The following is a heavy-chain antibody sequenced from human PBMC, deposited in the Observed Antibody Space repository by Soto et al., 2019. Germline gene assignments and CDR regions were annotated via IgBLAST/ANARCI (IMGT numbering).Heavy chain of an antibody. V-gene: IGHV1-8*01. J-gene: IGHJ4*02. D-gene: IGHD3-22*01. CDR3: ASRNYYDNSAYSN. CDR2: MNPSSGNT. Sequence: QVQLVQSGAEVKKPGASMKVSCKASGYTFISYDINWVRQATGQGHEWMGWMNPSSGNTGYTQKFQGRLTMTRNTSISTAYMELSSLSSEDTAVYYCASRNYYDNSAYSNWGQGTLVTVSS. CDR1: GYTFISYD.